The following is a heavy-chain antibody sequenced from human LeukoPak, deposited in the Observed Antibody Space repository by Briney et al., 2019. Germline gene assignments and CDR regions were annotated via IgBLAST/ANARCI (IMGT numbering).Heavy chain of an antibody. D-gene: IGHD4-17*01. CDR1: GGSISSYY. V-gene: IGHV4-59*08. CDR3: ASTVTALYFDY. CDR2: IYYSGST. J-gene: IGHJ4*02. Sequence: SETLSLTCTVSGGSISSYYWSWIRQPPGKGLEWIGDIYYSGSTNYNPSLKSRVTISVDTSKNQFSLKLSSVTAADTAVYYCASTVTALYFDYWGQGTLVTVSS.